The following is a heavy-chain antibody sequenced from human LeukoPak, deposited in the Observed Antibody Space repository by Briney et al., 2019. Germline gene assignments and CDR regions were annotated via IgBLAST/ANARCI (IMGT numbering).Heavy chain of an antibody. CDR2: LYSGGAT. D-gene: IGHD3-22*01. V-gene: IGHV3-66*01. J-gene: IGHJ4*02. Sequence: QSGGSLRLSCAPSGFNVGSSYVSWVGQPPGKGRAWVSVLYSGGATHYADSVKGRFTIARDNSKNAVYLQMNSLRAEDTAFYYCARIYYDGSGYYYFLEFFFDYWGQGTLVTVSS. CDR3: ARIYYDGSGYYYFLEFFFDY. CDR1: GFNVGSSY.